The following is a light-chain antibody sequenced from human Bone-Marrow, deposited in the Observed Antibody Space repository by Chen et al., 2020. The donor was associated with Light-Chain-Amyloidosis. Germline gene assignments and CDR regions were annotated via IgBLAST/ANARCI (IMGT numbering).Light chain of an antibody. CDR2: DDS. J-gene: IGLJ3*02. Sequence: SYVLTQPSSVSVAPGQTATIACGGNNIGSTSVHWYQQTPGQAPLLVVYDDSDRPSGIPERLSVSNAGNTATLTISRVEAGDEAAYYCQVWDRSSDRPVFGRGTKLTVL. CDR3: QVWDRSSDRPV. CDR1: NIGSTS. V-gene: IGLV3-21*02.